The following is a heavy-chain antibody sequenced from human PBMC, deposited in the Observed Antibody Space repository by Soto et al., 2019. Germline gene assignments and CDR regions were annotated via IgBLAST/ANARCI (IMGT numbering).Heavy chain of an antibody. CDR1: GFTFSSYA. D-gene: IGHD6-19*01. J-gene: IGHJ3*02. Sequence: EVQLLESGGGLVQPGGSLRLSFAASGFTFSSYAMSWVRQAPGKGLEWVSAISGSGGSTYYADSVKGRFTISRDNSKNTLYLQMNSVRAEDTAVYYCAKGESSGYAFDIWGQGTMVTVSS. CDR3: AKGESSGYAFDI. V-gene: IGHV3-23*01. CDR2: ISGSGGST.